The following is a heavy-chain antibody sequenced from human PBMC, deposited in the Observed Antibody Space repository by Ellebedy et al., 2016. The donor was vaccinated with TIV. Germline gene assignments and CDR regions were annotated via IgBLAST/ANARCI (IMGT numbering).Heavy chain of an antibody. Sequence: GESLKISXAASGFTFSSYAMSWVRQAPGKGLEWVSAISGSGGSTYYADSVKGRFTISRDNSKNTLYLQMNSLRAEDTAVYYCAKAFDYDIFRWGMDVWGQGTTVTVSS. V-gene: IGHV3-23*01. D-gene: IGHD3-9*01. CDR3: AKAFDYDIFRWGMDV. CDR2: ISGSGGST. CDR1: GFTFSSYA. J-gene: IGHJ6*02.